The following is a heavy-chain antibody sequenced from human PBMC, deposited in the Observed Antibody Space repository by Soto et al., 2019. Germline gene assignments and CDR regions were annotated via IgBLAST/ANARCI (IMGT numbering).Heavy chain of an antibody. D-gene: IGHD6-13*01. CDR3: ARQEGDSSSWYYFDY. Sequence: GESLKISCKGSGYSFTSYWISWVRQMPGKGLEWMGRIDPSDSYTRYSPSFQGQVTISADKSISTAYLQWSSLKASDTAMYYCARQEGDSSSWYYFDYWGQGTLVTVSS. CDR2: IDPSDSYT. J-gene: IGHJ4*02. CDR1: GYSFTSYW. V-gene: IGHV5-10-1*04.